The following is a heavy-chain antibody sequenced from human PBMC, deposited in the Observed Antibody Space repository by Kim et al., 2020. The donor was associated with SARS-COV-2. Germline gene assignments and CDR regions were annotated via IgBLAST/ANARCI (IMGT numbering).Heavy chain of an antibody. D-gene: IGHD2-21*02. CDR2: ISSSGSTI. V-gene: IGHV3-48*03. Sequence: GGSLRLSCAASGFTFSSYEMNWVRQAPGKGLEWVSYISSSGSTIYYADSVKGRFTISRDNAKNSLYLQMNSLRAEDTAVYYCARVQPAGPLTVTALYYYSGMDDWGQGTTVTVSS. J-gene: IGHJ6*02. CDR1: GFTFSSYE. CDR3: ARVQPAGPLTVTALYYYSGMDD.